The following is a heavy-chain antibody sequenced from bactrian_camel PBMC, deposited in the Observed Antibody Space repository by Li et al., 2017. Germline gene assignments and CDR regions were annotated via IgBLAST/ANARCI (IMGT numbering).Heavy chain of an antibody. CDR1: GFTFSTYY. V-gene: IGHV3S40*01. CDR3: AEAPYRDGFSTKC. Sequence: VQLVESGGALVQPGGTLRLSCVTSGFTFSTYYMAWVRQAPEKGLEWVATINGPGGSTFYSDSVKGRFTISHDKSKNTAYLQMNDLKPEDTAMYYCAEAPYRDGFSTKCRGQGTQVTVS. CDR2: INGPGGST. D-gene: IGHD4*01. J-gene: IGHJ4*01.